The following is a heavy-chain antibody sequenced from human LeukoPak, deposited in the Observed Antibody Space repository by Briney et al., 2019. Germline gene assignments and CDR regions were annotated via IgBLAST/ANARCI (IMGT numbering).Heavy chain of an antibody. Sequence: SGGSLRLSCAASGFTFSSCAMSWVRQAPGKGLEWVSAIYSGGSTYYADSVKGRFTISRDNSKNTLYLQMNSLRAEDTAVYYCARDNDFWSGYYFEYWGQGTLVTVSS. CDR2: IYSGGST. V-gene: IGHV3-66*01. CDR1: GFTFSSCA. D-gene: IGHD3-3*01. CDR3: ARDNDFWSGYYFEY. J-gene: IGHJ4*02.